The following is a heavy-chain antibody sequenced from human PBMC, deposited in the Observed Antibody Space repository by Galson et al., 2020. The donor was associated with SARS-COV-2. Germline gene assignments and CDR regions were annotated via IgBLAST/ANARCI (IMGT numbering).Heavy chain of an antibody. J-gene: IGHJ3*02. V-gene: IGHV4-61*08. Sequence: SQTLSLTCSVSGGSVSGGDFRWNWIRQSPDKRLEWIGFIFDSGKTNYNPSLRGRLTISIDTSKNQFSLTLSSATAADTAVYFCARERMSQGYDDSGYYYVVAADIWGQGTTVTVSS. D-gene: IGHD3-22*01. CDR2: IFDSGKT. CDR1: GGSVSGGDFR. CDR3: ARERMSQGYDDSGYYYVVAADI.